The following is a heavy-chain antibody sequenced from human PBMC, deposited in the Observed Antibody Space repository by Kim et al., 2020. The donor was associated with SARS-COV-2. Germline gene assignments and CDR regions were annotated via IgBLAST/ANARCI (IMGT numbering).Heavy chain of an antibody. D-gene: IGHD3-9*01. J-gene: IGHJ3*01. CDR3: ARHLRYSDWLLYAFYV. Sequence: SETLSLTCTVSGGSISSYYWSWIRQPPVKGLEWIGYIYYSGSTNYNPSLKSRVTISVDTSKNQFSLKLSSVTAADTAVYYCARHLRYSDWLLYAFYVWGQRTIVTVSS. V-gene: IGHV4-59*08. CDR2: IYYSGST. CDR1: GGSISSYY.